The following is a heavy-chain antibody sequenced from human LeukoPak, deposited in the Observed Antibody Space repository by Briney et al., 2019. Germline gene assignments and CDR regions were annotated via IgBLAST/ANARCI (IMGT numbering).Heavy chain of an antibody. J-gene: IGHJ6*02. Sequence: GGSLRLSCAASGFTFSSYWMSWVRQAPGKGLEWVTVISYDGSNKYYADSVKGRFTISRDNSKNTLYLQMNRMRAEDTAVYYCARDLMATIYYYCGMDVWGQGTTVTVSS. V-gene: IGHV3-30-3*01. CDR3: ARDLMATIYYYCGMDV. D-gene: IGHD5-12*01. CDR2: ISYDGSNK. CDR1: GFTFSSYW.